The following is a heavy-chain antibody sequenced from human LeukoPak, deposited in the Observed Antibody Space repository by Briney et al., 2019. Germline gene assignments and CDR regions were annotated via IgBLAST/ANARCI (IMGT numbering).Heavy chain of an antibody. V-gene: IGHV3-23*01. CDR1: GFTFGSYG. Sequence: GGSLRLSCAASGFTFGSYGMSWVRQAPGKGLEWVSAISGSGGSTYYADSVKGRFTISRDNSKNTLYLQMNSLRAEDTAVYYCAKADRTRVGSGWEYYFDYWGQGTLVTVSS. D-gene: IGHD6-19*01. CDR3: AKADRTRVGSGWEYYFDY. J-gene: IGHJ4*02. CDR2: ISGSGGST.